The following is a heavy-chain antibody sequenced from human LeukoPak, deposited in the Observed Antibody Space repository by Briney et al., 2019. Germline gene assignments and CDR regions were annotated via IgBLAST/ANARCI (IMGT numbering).Heavy chain of an antibody. D-gene: IGHD1-26*01. V-gene: IGHV1-69*05. J-gene: IGHJ4*02. CDR3: ARTLYSGSYYPDY. CDR2: IIPIFGTA. CDR1: GGTFSSYA. Sequence: SVTVSCKASGGTFSSYAISWVRQAPGQGLEWMGRIIPIFGTANYAQKFQGRVTITTDESTSTAYMELSSLRSEDTAVYYCARTLYSGSYYPDYWGQGTLVTVSS.